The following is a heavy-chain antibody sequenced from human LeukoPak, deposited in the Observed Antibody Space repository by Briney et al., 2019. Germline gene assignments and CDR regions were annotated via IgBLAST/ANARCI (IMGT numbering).Heavy chain of an antibody. J-gene: IGHJ4*02. V-gene: IGHV3-30*02. D-gene: IGHD1-26*01. CDR1: GFTFSDFA. Sequence: PGGSLRLSCAASGFTFSDFAMHWVRQAPGKGLEWVAFIRYDGSNKHYADSVKGQFTISRDNSKNTLYLQMNSLRPEDTAVYYCAKSNEWELLIDYWGQGTLVTVSS. CDR3: AKSNEWELLIDY. CDR2: IRYDGSNK.